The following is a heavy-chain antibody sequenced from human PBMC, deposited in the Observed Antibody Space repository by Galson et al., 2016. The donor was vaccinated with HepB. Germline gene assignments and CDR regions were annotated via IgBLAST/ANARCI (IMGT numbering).Heavy chain of an antibody. V-gene: IGHV4-31*03. CDR1: GGSISSGGHY. CDR3: ARAQGSGTTMVRGLPDY. Sequence: TLSLTCTVSGGSISSGGHYWSWIRQHPGKGLEWIGYIYNSGSTYYNPSLKSRVTISVDTSKNQFSLRLSSVTAADTAVYYCARAQGSGTTMVRGLPDYWGQGTLVTVSS. J-gene: IGHJ4*02. CDR2: IYNSGST. D-gene: IGHD3-10*01.